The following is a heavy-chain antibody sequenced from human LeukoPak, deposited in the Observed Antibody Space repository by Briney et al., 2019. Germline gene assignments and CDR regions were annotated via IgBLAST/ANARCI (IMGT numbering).Heavy chain of an antibody. V-gene: IGHV1-18*01. CDR1: GYTFTSYG. J-gene: IGHJ6*02. CDR2: ISAYNGNT. Sequence: ASVKVSCKASGYTFTSYGISWVRQAPGQGLEWMGWISAYNGNTNYAQKLQGRVTMTTDTSTSTAYMELRSLRSDDTAVYYCAREGDSSGLYYYYYGMDVWGQGTTVTVSS. D-gene: IGHD6-19*01. CDR3: AREGDSSGLYYYYYGMDV.